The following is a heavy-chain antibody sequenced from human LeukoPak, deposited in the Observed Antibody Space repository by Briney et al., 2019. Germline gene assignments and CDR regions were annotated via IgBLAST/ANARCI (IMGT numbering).Heavy chain of an antibody. J-gene: IGHJ6*02. CDR2: ISAYNGNT. D-gene: IGHD6-13*01. CDR3: AREDWMKAAAGFYYYYYYGMDV. Sequence: ASVKVSCKASGYTFTSYGISWVRQAPGQGLEWMGWISAYNGNTNYAQKLQGRVTMTTDTSTSTAYMELRSLRSDDTAVYYCAREDWMKAAAGFYYYYYYGMDVWGQGTTVTVSS. CDR1: GYTFTSYG. V-gene: IGHV1-18*01.